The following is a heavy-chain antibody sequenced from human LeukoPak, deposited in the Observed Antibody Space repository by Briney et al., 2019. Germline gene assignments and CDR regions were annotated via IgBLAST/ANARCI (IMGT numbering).Heavy chain of an antibody. CDR3: ARGARKGDDYGGFFDY. CDR2: ISYDGSNK. J-gene: IGHJ4*02. CDR1: GFTFSNYA. Sequence: GRSLRLSCAASGFTFSNYAMHWVRQAPGKGLEWVAVISYDGSNKYSADSVKGRFTISRDNSKNTLYMQMNSLRAEDTAVYYCARGARKGDDYGGFFDYWGQGTLVTVSS. D-gene: IGHD4-23*01. V-gene: IGHV3-30*04.